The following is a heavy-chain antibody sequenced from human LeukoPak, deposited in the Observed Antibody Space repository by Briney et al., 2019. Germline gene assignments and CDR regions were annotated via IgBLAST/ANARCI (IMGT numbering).Heavy chain of an antibody. Sequence: SETLSLTCTVSGGSISSYYWSWIRQPPGKGLEWIGYIYYSGSTNYNPSLKSRVTISVDTSKNQSSLKLNSVTAADTAVYYCARADSGYYYFWGFDYWGQGTLVTVSS. CDR3: ARADSGYYYFWGFDY. D-gene: IGHD3-22*01. J-gene: IGHJ4*02. CDR1: GGSISSYY. V-gene: IGHV4-59*01. CDR2: IYYSGST.